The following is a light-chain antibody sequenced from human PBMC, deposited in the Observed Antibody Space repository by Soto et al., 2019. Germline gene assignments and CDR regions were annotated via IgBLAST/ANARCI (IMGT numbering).Light chain of an antibody. CDR2: WAS. V-gene: IGKV4-1*01. CDR3: QQYYSTLPIT. CDR1: KSVLYSSNNKNY. Sequence: DIVMTQSTDPLAVSLGERAAIICKSSKSVLYSSNNKNYLAWYQQKPGQPPKLLIYWASTRESGVPDRFSGSGSGTDFTLTISSLQAEDVAVYYCQQYYSTLPITFGQGTRLEIK. J-gene: IGKJ5*01.